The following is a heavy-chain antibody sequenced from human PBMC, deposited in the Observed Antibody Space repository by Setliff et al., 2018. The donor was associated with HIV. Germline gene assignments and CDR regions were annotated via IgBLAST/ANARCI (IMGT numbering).Heavy chain of an antibody. Sequence: SETLSLTCTVSGGSISSGTYYWSWIRQPAGKGLEWIGHIYTDGSTNFNPSLRSRVTISADTPKNQLSLKLTSVTADDTAVYYCAKWRVSSGWYGQWFDPWGQGTLVTVSS. D-gene: IGHD6-19*01. CDR3: AKWRVSSGWYGQWFDP. J-gene: IGHJ5*02. CDR2: IYTDGST. V-gene: IGHV4-61*09. CDR1: GGSISSGTYY.